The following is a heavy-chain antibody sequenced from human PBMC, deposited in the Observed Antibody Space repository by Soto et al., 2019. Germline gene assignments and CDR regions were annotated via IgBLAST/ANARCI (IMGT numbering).Heavy chain of an antibody. J-gene: IGHJ4*02. Sequence: GGSLRLSCAASGFTFNNYAMHWVRQAPGKGLGWVAVISSDGSDKYYLDSVKDRFTISRDNSKNTLYLQMNNLRPEDTAVYYCANSWTTLTTGFDFWGQGALVTVSS. CDR2: ISSDGSDK. D-gene: IGHD4-17*01. V-gene: IGHV3-30*18. CDR3: ANSWTTLTTGFDF. CDR1: GFTFNNYA.